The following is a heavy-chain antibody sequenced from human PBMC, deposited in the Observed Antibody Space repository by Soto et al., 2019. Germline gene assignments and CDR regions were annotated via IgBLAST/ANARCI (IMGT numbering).Heavy chain of an antibody. J-gene: IGHJ4*02. CDR2: ISSSSSTI. CDR3: AREATYYYDSSGLY. V-gene: IGHV3-48*02. D-gene: IGHD3-22*01. CDR1: GFTFSSYS. Sequence: LRLSCAASGFTFSSYSMNWVRQAPGKGLEWVSYISSSSSTIYYADSVKGRFTISRDNAKNSLYLQMNSLRDEDTAVYYCAREATYYYDSSGLYWGQGTLVTVSS.